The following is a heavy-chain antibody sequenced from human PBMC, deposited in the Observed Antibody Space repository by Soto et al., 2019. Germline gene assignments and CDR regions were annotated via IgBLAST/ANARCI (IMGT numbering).Heavy chain of an antibody. V-gene: IGHV2-70*01. Sequence: VSGPTLVNPTQTLTLTCTFSGFSLSTSGMCVSWIRQPPGKALEWLALIDWDDDKYYSTSLKTRLTISKDTSKNQVVLTMTNMEPVDTATYYCARYCSSTSCYGPGMDVWGQGTTVTVSS. CDR3: ARYCSSTSCYGPGMDV. CDR1: GFSLSTSGMC. D-gene: IGHD2-2*01. CDR2: IDWDDDK. J-gene: IGHJ6*02.